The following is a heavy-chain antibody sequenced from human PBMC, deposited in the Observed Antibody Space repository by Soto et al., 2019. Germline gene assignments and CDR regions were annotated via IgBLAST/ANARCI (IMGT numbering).Heavy chain of an antibody. J-gene: IGHJ5*01. Sequence: PGGSLRLSCAASGFTFSNYAMNWVRQAPGKGLEWVAGISGSGRNTDYADSMKGRLTISRDNSKSTLYLQMNSLRVDDTAVYSFAKGMDTNGRRGFYSWGQGARVTVSS. D-gene: IGHD5-18*01. V-gene: IGHV3-23*01. CDR3: AKGMDTNGRRGFYS. CDR1: GFTFSNYA. CDR2: ISGSGRNT.